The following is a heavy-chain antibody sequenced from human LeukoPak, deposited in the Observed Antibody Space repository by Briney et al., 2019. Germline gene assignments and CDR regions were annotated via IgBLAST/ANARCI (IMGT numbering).Heavy chain of an antibody. V-gene: IGHV1-69*04. CDR2: IIPILGIA. J-gene: IGHJ4*02. Sequence: SVKVSCKASGGTFSSYAISWVRQAPGHGLEWMGRIIPILGIANYAQKFQGRVTITADKSTSTAYMELSSLRSEDTAVYYCAKGSGSYYNPDDYWGQGTLVTVSS. CDR1: GGTFSSYA. CDR3: AKGSGSYYNPDDY. D-gene: IGHD3-10*01.